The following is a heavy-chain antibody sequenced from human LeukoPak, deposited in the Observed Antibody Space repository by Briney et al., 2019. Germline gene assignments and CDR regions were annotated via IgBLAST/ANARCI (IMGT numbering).Heavy chain of an antibody. D-gene: IGHD2-2*01. CDR2: IYHSGST. J-gene: IGHJ6*03. CDR1: GGSVSSGGYY. CDR3: AREYCSSTSCHPDYYYYYYMDV. Sequence: SETLSLTCTVSGGSVSSGGYYWSWIRQPPGKGLEWIGYIYHSGSTYYNPSLKSRVTISVDRSKNQFSLKLSSVTAADTAVYYCAREYCSSTSCHPDYYYYYYMDVWGKGTTVTVSS. V-gene: IGHV4-30-2*01.